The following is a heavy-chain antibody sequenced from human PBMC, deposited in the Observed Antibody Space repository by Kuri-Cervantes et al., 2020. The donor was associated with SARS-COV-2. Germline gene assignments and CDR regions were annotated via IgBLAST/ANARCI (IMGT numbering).Heavy chain of an antibody. CDR2: IYAGGGT. Sequence: GGSLRLSCAASGFIVSSSYMSWVRQAPGKGLEWVSIIYAGGGTYYADSVKGQFTISRDISKNTVFLQVNRLRPEDTAVYYCARSCTYARCSEYFQHWGQGTLVTVSS. J-gene: IGHJ1*01. D-gene: IGHD2-8*01. CDR1: GFIVSSSY. CDR3: ARSCTYARCSEYFQH. V-gene: IGHV3-66*02.